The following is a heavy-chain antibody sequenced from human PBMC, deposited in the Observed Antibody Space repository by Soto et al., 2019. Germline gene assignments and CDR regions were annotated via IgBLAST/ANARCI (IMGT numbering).Heavy chain of an antibody. CDR3: AKDKPAAGSQWLVPI. V-gene: IGHV3-23*01. J-gene: IGHJ4*02. CDR1: GFAFISCA. D-gene: IGHD6-19*01. CDR2: ISDSGGSI. Sequence: RLSCAASGFAFISCAMTWVRQAPGMGLQWVSAISDSGGSIYYADSVRGRFTISRDNSKNTLYLQLNSLGAEDTAVYFCAKDKPAAGSQWLVPIWGRGTLVTVSS.